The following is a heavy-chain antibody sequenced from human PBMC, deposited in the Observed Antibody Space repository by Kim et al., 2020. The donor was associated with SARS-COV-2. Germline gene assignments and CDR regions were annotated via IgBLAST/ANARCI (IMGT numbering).Heavy chain of an antibody. CDR2: INHSGST. CDR1: GGSFSGYY. D-gene: IGHD6-6*01. J-gene: IGHJ4*02. Sequence: SETLSLTCAVYGGSFSGYYWSWIRQPPGKGLEWIGEINHSGSTNYNPSLKSRVTISVDTSKNQFSLKLSSVTAADTAVYYCARGLLSSSTYWGQGTLVTVSS. V-gene: IGHV4-34*01. CDR3: ARGLLSSSTY.